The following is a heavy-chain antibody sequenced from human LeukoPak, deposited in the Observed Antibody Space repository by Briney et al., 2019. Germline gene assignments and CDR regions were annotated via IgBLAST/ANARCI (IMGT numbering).Heavy chain of an antibody. CDR2: IYTSGST. D-gene: IGHD2-2*01. Sequence: SETLSLTCTVSGGSISSYYWSWFRQPAGKGLEWIGRIYTSGSTNYNPSLKSRVTIPVDTSKNQFSLKLSSVTAADTAVYYCARDQKPVPAENHAFDIWGQGTMVTVSS. V-gene: IGHV4-4*07. CDR1: GGSISSYY. J-gene: IGHJ3*02. CDR3: ARDQKPVPAENHAFDI.